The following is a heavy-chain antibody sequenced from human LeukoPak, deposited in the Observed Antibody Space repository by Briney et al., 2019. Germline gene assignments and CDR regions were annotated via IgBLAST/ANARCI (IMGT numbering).Heavy chain of an antibody. V-gene: IGHV3-7*01. CDR1: GFTFSDYY. Sequence: PGGSLRLSCAASGFTFSDYYMSWIRQAPGKGLEWVANIKQDGSEKYYVDSVKGRFTISRDNAKNSLYLQMNSLRAEDTAVYYCARTTYSSSWSSYYYYGMDVWGQGTTVTVSS. D-gene: IGHD6-13*01. CDR2: IKQDGSEK. CDR3: ARTTYSSSWSSYYYYGMDV. J-gene: IGHJ6*02.